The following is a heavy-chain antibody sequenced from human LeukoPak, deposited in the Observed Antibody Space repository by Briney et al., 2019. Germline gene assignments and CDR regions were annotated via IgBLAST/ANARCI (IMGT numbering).Heavy chain of an antibody. CDR2: INHSGST. CDR3: ARLDLMDY. J-gene: IGHJ4*02. Sequence: SETLSLTCAVYGGSFSGYYWSWIRQPPGKGLEWIGEINHSGSTNYNPSLKSRVTISVDTSKNQFSLKLSSVTAADTAVYYCARLDLMDYWGQGTLVTVSS. V-gene: IGHV4-34*01. D-gene: IGHD3-9*01. CDR1: GGSFSGYY.